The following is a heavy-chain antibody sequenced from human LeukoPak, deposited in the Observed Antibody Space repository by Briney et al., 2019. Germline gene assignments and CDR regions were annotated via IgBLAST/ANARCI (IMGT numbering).Heavy chain of an antibody. CDR2: IYYSGST. CDR1: GGSITSYY. V-gene: IGHV4-59*08. CDR3: ARRKGSGSKDYFDY. J-gene: IGHJ4*02. D-gene: IGHD3-10*01. Sequence: SETLSLTCSVSGGSITSYYWTWIRQPPGKGLEWIGYIYYSGSTNYNPSLKSRVTISVDMSKNQFSLKLSSVNAADTAVFYCARRKGSGSKDYFDYWGQGTLVTVSS.